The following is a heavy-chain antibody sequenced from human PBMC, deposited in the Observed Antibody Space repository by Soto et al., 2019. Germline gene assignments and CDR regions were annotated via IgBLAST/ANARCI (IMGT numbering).Heavy chain of an antibody. Sequence: PSETLSLTCSVSGDYIHVGGYYWTWIRQRPGKGLEWMGYIYYTGKTYYNPSLESRLTMSVDRSKNQFSLRLTSVTAADTAVYFRGRDLTSNANCIDPWGQGTLVTVSS. D-gene: IGHD2-2*01. V-gene: IGHV4-30-4*01. CDR2: IYYTGKT. J-gene: IGHJ5*02. CDR3: GRDLTSNANCIDP. CDR1: GDYIHVGGYY.